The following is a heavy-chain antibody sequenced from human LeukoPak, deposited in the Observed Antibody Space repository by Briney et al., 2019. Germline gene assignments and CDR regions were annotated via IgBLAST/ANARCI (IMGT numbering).Heavy chain of an antibody. CDR3: ARHSSGYYRSLYCFDY. Sequence: ASVKVSCKASGYTFTSYGISWVRQAPGQGLEWMGWISAYNGNTNYAQKLQGRVTMTTDTSTSTAYMELRSLRSDDTAVYYCARHSSGYYRSLYCFDYWGQGTLVTVSS. D-gene: IGHD3-22*01. CDR2: ISAYNGNT. CDR1: GYTFTSYG. J-gene: IGHJ4*02. V-gene: IGHV1-18*01.